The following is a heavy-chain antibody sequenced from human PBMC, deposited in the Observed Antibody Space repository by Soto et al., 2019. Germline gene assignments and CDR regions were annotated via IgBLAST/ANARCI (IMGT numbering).Heavy chain of an antibody. Sequence: GESLKISCKGSGYSFTSYWISWVRQMPGKGLEWMGRIDPSDSYTNYSPSFQGHVTISADKSISTAYLQWSSLKASDTAMYYCANLSVPAATGRYYYYGMDVWGQGTTVTVSS. J-gene: IGHJ6*02. CDR3: ANLSVPAATGRYYYYGMDV. D-gene: IGHD2-2*01. V-gene: IGHV5-10-1*01. CDR1: GYSFTSYW. CDR2: IDPSDSYT.